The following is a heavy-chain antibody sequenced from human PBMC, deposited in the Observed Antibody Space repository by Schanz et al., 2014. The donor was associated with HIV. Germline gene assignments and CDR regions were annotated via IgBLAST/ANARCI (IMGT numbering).Heavy chain of an antibody. D-gene: IGHD3-16*01. J-gene: IGHJ6*02. CDR3: ARVANWDYYGMDV. CDR1: GFTFSNYA. Sequence: VQLLESGGGLVQPGGSLRLSCAASGFTFSNYAMTWVRQAPGKGLEWVALISYDGSNRYYSDSVKGRFTISRDNSKNTLFLQMNSLRGEDTAVYYCARVANWDYYGMDVWGRGTTVTVSS. CDR2: ISYDGSNR. V-gene: IGHV3-30*03.